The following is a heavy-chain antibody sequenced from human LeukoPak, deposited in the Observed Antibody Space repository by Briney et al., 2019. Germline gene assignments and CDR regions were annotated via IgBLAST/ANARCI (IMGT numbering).Heavy chain of an antibody. CDR3: ARHGRMGTINPSY. Sequence: SETLSLTCTVSGGSISNSSYYWGWMRPPPGKGLEWIGSMYYSGSTYYNPSLKNRATISVDTSKNQFSLRLSSVAAADTAVYYCARHGRMGTINPSYWGQGTLVTVSS. CDR2: MYYSGST. D-gene: IGHD5-24*01. V-gene: IGHV4-39*01. CDR1: GGSISNSSYY. J-gene: IGHJ4*02.